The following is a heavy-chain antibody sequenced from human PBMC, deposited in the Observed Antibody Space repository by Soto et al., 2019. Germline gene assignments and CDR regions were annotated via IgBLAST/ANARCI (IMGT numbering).Heavy chain of an antibody. J-gene: IGHJ6*03. Sequence: GASVKVSCKASGYTLTSYDINWVRQATGQGLEWIGWMIPSSGSTNYAQKFQERVTITRDMSTSTAYMELSSLRSEDTAVYYCAASGQPALDYYYMDVWGKGTTVTVSS. CDR2: MIPSSGST. D-gene: IGHD2-2*01. CDR1: GYTLTSYD. V-gene: IGHV1-8*01. CDR3: AASGQPALDYYYMDV.